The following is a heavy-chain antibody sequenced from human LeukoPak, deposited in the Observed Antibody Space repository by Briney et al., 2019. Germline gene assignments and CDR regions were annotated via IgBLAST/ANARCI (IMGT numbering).Heavy chain of an antibody. V-gene: IGHV1-46*01. CDR3: ARDGSTQARMEYCSSTSCYTYYYYMDV. CDR1: GYTFTSYY. Sequence: ASVKVSCKASGYTFTSYYMHWVRQAPGQGLEWMGIINPSGGSTSYAQKFQGRVTMTRDTSTSTVYMELSSLRSEDTAVYYCARDGSTQARMEYCSSTSCYTYYYYMDVWGKGTTVTVSS. J-gene: IGHJ6*03. CDR2: INPSGGST. D-gene: IGHD2-2*02.